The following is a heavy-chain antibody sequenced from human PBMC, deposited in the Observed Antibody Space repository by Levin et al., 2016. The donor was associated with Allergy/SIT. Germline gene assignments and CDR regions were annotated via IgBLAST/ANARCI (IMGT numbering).Heavy chain of an antibody. CDR2: IYYSGST. Sequence: WIRQPPGKGLEWIGSIYYSGSTYYNPSLKSRVTISVDTSKNQFSLKLSSVTAADTAVYYCGRTTVSTLYYYYYMDVWGKGTTVTVSS. J-gene: IGHJ6*03. CDR3: GRTTVSTLYYYYYMDV. D-gene: IGHD4-11*01. V-gene: IGHV4-39*01.